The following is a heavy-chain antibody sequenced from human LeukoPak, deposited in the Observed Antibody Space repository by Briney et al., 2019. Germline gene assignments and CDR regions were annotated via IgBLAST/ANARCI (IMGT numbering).Heavy chain of an antibody. CDR3: ARGPNSNWSGLDF. J-gene: IGHJ4*02. V-gene: IGHV3-23*01. CDR1: AFAFSNHA. Sequence: PGESLRLSCTASAFAFSNHAMSWVRQAPGKGLEWVSSISISGGTTYYADSVKGRFTVSRDNAKNTLYLQVNNLRAEDTAVYYCARGPNSNWSGLDFWGQGTLLTVSS. D-gene: IGHD6-6*01. CDR2: ISISGGTT.